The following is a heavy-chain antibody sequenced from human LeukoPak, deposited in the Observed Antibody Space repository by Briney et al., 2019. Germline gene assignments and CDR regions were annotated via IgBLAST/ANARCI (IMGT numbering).Heavy chain of an antibody. J-gene: IGHJ5*02. Sequence: GASVKVSCKASGGTFSSYAISWVRQAPGQGLEWMGRIIPILGIANYAQKFQGRVTITADKSTSTAYMELSSLRSEDTAVYYCARVAAARPRWFDPRGQGTLVTVSS. CDR3: ARVAAARPRWFDP. CDR1: GGTFSSYA. V-gene: IGHV1-69*04. D-gene: IGHD6-6*01. CDR2: IIPILGIA.